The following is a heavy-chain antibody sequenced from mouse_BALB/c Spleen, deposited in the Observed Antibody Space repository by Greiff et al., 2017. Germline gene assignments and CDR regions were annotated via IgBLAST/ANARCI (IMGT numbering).Heavy chain of an antibody. CDR1: GFNIKDTY. CDR2: IDPANGNT. CDR3: ARVYYYGSSYPYFDV. J-gene: IGHJ1*01. V-gene: IGHV14-3*02. D-gene: IGHD1-1*01. Sequence: EVQLVESGAELVKPGASVKLSCTASGFNIKDTYMHWVKQRPEQGLEWIGRIDPANGNTKYDPKFQGKATITADTSSNTAYLQLSSLTSEDTAVYYCARVYYYGSSYPYFDVWGAGTTVTVSS.